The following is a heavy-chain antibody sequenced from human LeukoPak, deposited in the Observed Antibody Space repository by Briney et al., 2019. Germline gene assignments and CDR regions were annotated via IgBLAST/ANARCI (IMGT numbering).Heavy chain of an antibody. V-gene: IGHV3-15*01. CDR2: IKSKADGGTA. J-gene: IGHJ2*01. CDR3: TTGIMGAPPRYFDL. Sequence: PGGSLRLSCAASGFTFSNAWMTWVRQAPGKGLEWVGRIKSKADGGTADYVAPVNGRFTISRDDSNKTLFLQMHSLKTEDTAVYYCTTGIMGAPPRYFDLWGRGTLLTVSS. D-gene: IGHD1-26*01. CDR1: GFTFSNAW.